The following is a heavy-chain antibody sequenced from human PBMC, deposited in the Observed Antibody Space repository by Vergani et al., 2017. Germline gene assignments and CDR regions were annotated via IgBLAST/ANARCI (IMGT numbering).Heavy chain of an antibody. V-gene: IGHV4-34*01. CDR3: ASLEDSSSYWGDAFDI. Sequence: QVQLQQWGAGLLKPSETLSLTCAVYGGSFSGYYWSWIRQPPGKGLEWIGEINHSGSTNYNPSLKSRVTISVDTSKNQFSLKLSSVTAADTAVYYCASLEDSSSYWGDAFDIWGQGSIVTVSS. CDR1: GGSFSGYY. CDR2: INHSGST. D-gene: IGHD3-22*01. J-gene: IGHJ3*02.